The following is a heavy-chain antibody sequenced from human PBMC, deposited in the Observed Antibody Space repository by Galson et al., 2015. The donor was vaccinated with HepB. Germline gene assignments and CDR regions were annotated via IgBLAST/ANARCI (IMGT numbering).Heavy chain of an antibody. V-gene: IGHV3-30*02. CDR1: GFIFSAYG. D-gene: IGHD3-10*01. CDR3: AKDTAKSVFLWFGEKGSFGH. Sequence: SLRLSCAGSGFIFSAYGMHWVRQAPGKGLEWVAFMQDDGSNKYYADSVKGRFTISRDNSKSTLYLQMNRLRPEDTAVYYCAKDTAKSVFLWFGEKGSFGHWGQGTLVTVSS. CDR2: MQDDGSNK. J-gene: IGHJ4*02.